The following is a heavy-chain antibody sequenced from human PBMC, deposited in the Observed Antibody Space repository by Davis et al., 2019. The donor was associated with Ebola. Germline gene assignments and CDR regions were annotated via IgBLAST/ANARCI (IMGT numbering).Heavy chain of an antibody. CDR1: GGSISSSNW. CDR3: ARAKYRSSGYSVDYYYYNGMDV. CDR2: INHSGST. Sequence: SETLSLTCAVSGGSISSSNWWSWVRQPPGKGLEWIGEINHSGSTNYNPSLKSRVTISVDTSKNQFSLKLSSVTAADTAVYYCARAKYRSSGYSVDYYYYNGMDVWGQGTTVTVSS. V-gene: IGHV4-4*02. D-gene: IGHD3-22*01. J-gene: IGHJ6*02.